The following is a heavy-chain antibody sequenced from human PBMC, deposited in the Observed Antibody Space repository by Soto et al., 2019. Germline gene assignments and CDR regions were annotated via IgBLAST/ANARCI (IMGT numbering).Heavy chain of an antibody. CDR3: AKNNGWDGKRDAFDI. CDR1: GFIFSSFA. D-gene: IGHD6-19*01. CDR2: ISGSGGHT. Sequence: VQLLESGGGLVQPGGSLRLSCAASGFIFSSFALTWVRQAPGKGLEWVSAISGSGGHTYYADSVTGRFTISRDNSNSTLYLQMHSLRAEDTALYYCAKNNGWDGKRDAFDIWGQGTMVTVSS. V-gene: IGHV3-23*01. J-gene: IGHJ3*02.